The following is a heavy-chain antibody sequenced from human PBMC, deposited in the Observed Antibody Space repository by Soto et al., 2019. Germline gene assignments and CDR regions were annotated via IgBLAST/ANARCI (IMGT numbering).Heavy chain of an antibody. CDR2: IYYSGST. CDR3: ATTSRYGSSGKFDY. CDR1: GGSISSGDYY. V-gene: IGHV4-30-4*01. J-gene: IGHJ4*02. Sequence: SETLSLTCTVSGGSISSGDYYWSWIRQPPGKGLEWIGYIYYSGSTYHNPSLKSRVTISVDTSKNQFSLKLSSVTAADTAVYYCATTSRYGSSGKFDYWGQGTLVTVSS. D-gene: IGHD6-6*01.